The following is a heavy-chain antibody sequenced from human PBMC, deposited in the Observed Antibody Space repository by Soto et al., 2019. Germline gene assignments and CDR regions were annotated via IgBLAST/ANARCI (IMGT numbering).Heavy chain of an antibody. D-gene: IGHD6-6*01. CDR2: IIPILGIA. Sequence: GASVKVSCKASGGTFSSYTISWVRQAPGQGLEWMGRIIPILGIANYAQKFQGRVTITADKSTSTAYMELSSLRSEDTAVYYCARDLTYSSSLSPWVSFDIWGQGTMVTVSS. CDR3: ARDLTYSSSLSPWVSFDI. CDR1: GGTFSSYT. V-gene: IGHV1-69*04. J-gene: IGHJ3*02.